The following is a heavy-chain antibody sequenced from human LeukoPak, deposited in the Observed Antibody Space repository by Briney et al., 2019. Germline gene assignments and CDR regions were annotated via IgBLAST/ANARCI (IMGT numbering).Heavy chain of an antibody. CDR1: GGTFSSYA. CDR3: ARSYVEMAIVGFDH. V-gene: IGHV1-69*05. J-gene: IGHJ4*02. CDR2: IIPIFGTA. D-gene: IGHD5-24*01. Sequence: SVKVSCKASGGTFSSYAISWVRQAPGQGLEWMGGIIPIFGTANYAQKFQGRVTITTDESTSTAYMELSSLRSEDTAVYYCARSYVEMAIVGFDHWGQGTLVTVSS.